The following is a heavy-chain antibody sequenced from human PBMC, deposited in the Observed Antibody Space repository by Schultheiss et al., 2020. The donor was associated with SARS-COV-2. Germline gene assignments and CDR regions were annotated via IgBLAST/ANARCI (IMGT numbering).Heavy chain of an antibody. V-gene: IGHV3-30*03. Sequence: GESLKISCAASGFTFSSYGMHWVRQAPGKGLEWVAVISYDGSNKYYADSVKGRFTISRDNSKNTLYLQMNSLRAEDTAVYYCTTDLINWNLWHWFDPWGQGTLVTVSS. J-gene: IGHJ5*02. CDR1: GFTFSSYG. CDR2: ISYDGSNK. CDR3: TTDLINWNLWHWFDP. D-gene: IGHD1-1*01.